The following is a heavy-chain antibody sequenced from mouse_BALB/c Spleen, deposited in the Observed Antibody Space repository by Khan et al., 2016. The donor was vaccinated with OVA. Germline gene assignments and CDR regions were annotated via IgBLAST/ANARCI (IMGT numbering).Heavy chain of an antibody. D-gene: IGHD2-10*02. Sequence: VQLQQSGPELVKPGTSVKMSCKASGYLFTSYVLHWVKQKPGEGLEWIGYINPYNDDTKYNEKFKGKATLTSEKSSSTAYMELSSLTSEDSAVYVCSRKEEYGHYGFDYWGQGTTLTVSS. CDR2: INPYNDDT. J-gene: IGHJ2*01. CDR1: GYLFTSYV. V-gene: IGHV1S136*01. CDR3: SRKEEYGHYGFDY.